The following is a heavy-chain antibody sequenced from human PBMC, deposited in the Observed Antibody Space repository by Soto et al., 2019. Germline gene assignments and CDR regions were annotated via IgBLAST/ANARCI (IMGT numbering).Heavy chain of an antibody. J-gene: IGHJ4*02. CDR2: INHSGST. V-gene: IGHV4-30-2*01. D-gene: IGHD2-8*01. CDR3: ARGLMVYAGPFDY. Sequence: SETLSLTCAVSGGSISSGGYSWSWLRQPPGKGLEWIGYINHSGSTNYNPSLKSRVTISVDRSKNQFSLKLSSVTAADTAVYYCARGLMVYAGPFDYWGQGTLVTVSS. CDR1: GGSISSGGYS.